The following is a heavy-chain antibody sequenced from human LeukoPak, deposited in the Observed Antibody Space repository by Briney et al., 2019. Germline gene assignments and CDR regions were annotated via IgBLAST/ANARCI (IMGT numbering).Heavy chain of an antibody. J-gene: IGHJ4*02. CDR3: ARHSAFRGLDY. D-gene: IGHD2-21*01. V-gene: IGHV4-61*01. CDR2: ISYRGNT. Sequence: PSETLSFTCSVSGGSVTSGSYYWSWIRQPPGKELEWIGYISYRGNTNYNPSLKSRVTVSADTSKNQFSLKLSSVTAADTAVFYCARHSAFRGLDYWGQGSLVTVSS. CDR1: GGSVTSGSYY.